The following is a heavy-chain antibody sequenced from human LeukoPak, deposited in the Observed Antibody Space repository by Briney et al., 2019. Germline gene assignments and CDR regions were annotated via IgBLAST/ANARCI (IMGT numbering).Heavy chain of an antibody. CDR3: ATAHDYGERTYYYYYMDV. CDR2: IIPIFGTA. D-gene: IGHD4-17*01. Sequence: SVKVSCKASGGTFSSYAISWVRQGPGQGLEWMGGIIPIFGTANYAQKFQGRVTITADESTSTAYMELSSLRSEDTAVYYCATAHDYGERTYYYYYMDVWGKGTTVTVSS. V-gene: IGHV1-69*01. CDR1: GGTFSSYA. J-gene: IGHJ6*03.